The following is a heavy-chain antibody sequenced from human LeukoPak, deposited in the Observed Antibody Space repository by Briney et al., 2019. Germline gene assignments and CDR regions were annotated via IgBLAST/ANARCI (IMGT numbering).Heavy chain of an antibody. Sequence: SETLSLTCGVSGGSISTGGYSWSWIRQPPGKGLEWIGYIYHTGSTYFNPSLKSRITISVDRSKNQFSLKLSSVNAVDTAVYFCARLRGYSYYFDSWGQGTLVTVSS. CDR2: IYHTGST. V-gene: IGHV4-30-2*01. J-gene: IGHJ4*02. CDR3: ARLRGYSYYFDS. D-gene: IGHD3-10*01. CDR1: GGSISTGGYS.